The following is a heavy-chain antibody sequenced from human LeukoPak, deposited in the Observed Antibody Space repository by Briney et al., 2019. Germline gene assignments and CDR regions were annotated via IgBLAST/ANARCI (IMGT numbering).Heavy chain of an antibody. Sequence: GGSLRLSCAASGFTFSSYAMSWVRQAPGKGLEWVSAISGSGGSTYYADSVKGRFTISRDNSRNTLYLQMNSLRAEDTAVYYCAKDGLPVVAATFVYWGQGTLVTVSS. CDR1: GFTFSSYA. CDR2: ISGSGGST. D-gene: IGHD2-15*01. CDR3: AKDGLPVVAATFVY. V-gene: IGHV3-23*01. J-gene: IGHJ4*02.